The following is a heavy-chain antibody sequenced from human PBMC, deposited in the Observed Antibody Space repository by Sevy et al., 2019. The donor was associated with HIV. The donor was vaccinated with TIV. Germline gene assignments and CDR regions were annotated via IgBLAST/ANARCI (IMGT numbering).Heavy chain of an antibody. J-gene: IGHJ5*02. D-gene: IGHD3-3*01. CDR1: GFTFSSYA. CDR3: AKYVGVVIIGSRFDP. V-gene: IGHV3-23*01. CDR2: ISGSGGST. Sequence: GGSLRLSCAASGFTFSSYAMSWVRHAPGKGLEWVSAISGSGGSTYYADSVKGRFTISRDNSKNTLYLQMNSLRAEDTAVYYCAKYVGVVIIGSRFDPWGQGTLVTVSS.